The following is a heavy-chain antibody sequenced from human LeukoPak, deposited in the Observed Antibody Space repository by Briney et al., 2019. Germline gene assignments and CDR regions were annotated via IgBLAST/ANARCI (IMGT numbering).Heavy chain of an antibody. Sequence: PSETLSLTCAVSGDSINSFYWSWIRQPPGKGLEWIGYVFHTGDTNSNPSLKSRVTVSLDTSTSQVSLRLTSVTAADTAVYYYARHPFATPFDHWGRGILVTVSS. CDR3: ARHPFATPFDH. CDR2: VFHTGDT. D-gene: IGHD2-15*01. CDR1: GDSINSFY. V-gene: IGHV4-59*08. J-gene: IGHJ4*02.